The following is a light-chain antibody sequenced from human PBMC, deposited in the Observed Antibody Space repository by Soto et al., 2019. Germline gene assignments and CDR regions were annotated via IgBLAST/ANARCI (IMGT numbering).Light chain of an antibody. Sequence: DIQMTQSPSSLSASVGDRVTITCRASQRISASLNWFQKKPGKSPQLLIYGASDLQCGVPSRFSGSGSGTDCTLTIAALQIEDSATYFCHQGFSPLLTFVVGTKVDI. V-gene: IGKV1-39*01. CDR3: HQGFSPLLT. CDR2: GAS. CDR1: QRISAS. J-gene: IGKJ4*01.